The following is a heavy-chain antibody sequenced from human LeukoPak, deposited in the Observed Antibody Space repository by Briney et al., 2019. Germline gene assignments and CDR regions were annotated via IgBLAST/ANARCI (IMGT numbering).Heavy chain of an antibody. J-gene: IGHJ6*02. CDR1: GGSFSGYY. CDR2: INHSGST. V-gene: IGHV4-34*01. Sequence: PSGTLSLTCGVFGGSFSGYYWSWIRQPPGKGLEWIGEINHSGSTNYNPSLKSRVTISVDTSKNLFSLKLSSVTAADNAVYYCARVNYYYGMGVWGQGTTVTVSS. CDR3: ARVNYYYGMGV.